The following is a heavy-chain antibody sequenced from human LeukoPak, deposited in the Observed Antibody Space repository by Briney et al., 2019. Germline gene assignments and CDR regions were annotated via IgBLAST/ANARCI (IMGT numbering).Heavy chain of an antibody. CDR2: ISGSGVST. Sequence: PGGSLRLSCAASGFTFSSYAMSWGRQAPGKGLEWVSGISGSGVSTYYADSVKGRFTISRDNSKNTLYLQVNSLRAEDTAVYYCARNARGVPAVMVNWFDPWGQGTLVTVSS. CDR1: GFTFSSYA. V-gene: IGHV3-23*01. J-gene: IGHJ5*02. D-gene: IGHD2-2*01. CDR3: ARNARGVPAVMVNWFDP.